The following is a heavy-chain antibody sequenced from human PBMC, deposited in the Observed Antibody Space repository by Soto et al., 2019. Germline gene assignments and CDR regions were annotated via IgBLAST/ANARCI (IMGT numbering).Heavy chain of an antibody. J-gene: IGHJ6*02. D-gene: IGHD3-9*01. CDR1: GGSISSSSYY. CDR3: ARHTDYDILTGSLSLGMDV. Sequence: PSETLSLTCTVSGGSISSSSYYWGWIRQPPGQGLEWIGSIYYSGSTYYNPSLKSRVTISVDTSKNQFSLKLSSVTAADTGVYYCARHTDYDILTGSLSLGMDVWGQGTTVTVSS. V-gene: IGHV4-39*01. CDR2: IYYSGST.